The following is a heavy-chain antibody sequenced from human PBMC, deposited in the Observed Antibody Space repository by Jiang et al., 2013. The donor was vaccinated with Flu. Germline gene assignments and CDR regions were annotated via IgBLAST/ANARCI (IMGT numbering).Heavy chain of an antibody. V-gene: IGHV4-59*08. CDR1: GGSISGYY. CDR2: IYYSGST. CDR3: AKYDSDGYALLD. J-gene: IGHJ4*02. Sequence: GSGLVKPSETLSLTCTVSGGSISGYYYSWIRQPPGKGLEWIGYIYYSGSTKYNPSLKSRVTISIDTSKNQFSLKLTSVTAADTAVYYCAKYDSDGYALLDWGQGTLVTVSS. D-gene: IGHD3-22*01.